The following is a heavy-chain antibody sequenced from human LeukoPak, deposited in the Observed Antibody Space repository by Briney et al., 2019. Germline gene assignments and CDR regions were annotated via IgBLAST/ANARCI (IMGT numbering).Heavy chain of an antibody. V-gene: IGHV5-51*01. CDR2: IYPDDSDT. CDR1: GYKFTNYW. D-gene: IGHD6-19*01. CDR3: AAGVGMGIAVAGLFDF. Sequence: GESLKISCKGSGYKFTNYWIGWVRQMPGKGLEWMGIIYPDDSDTRYSPSLQGQVTISADKSTSTAYLQWNTLKASDTAMYYCAAGVGMGIAVAGLFDFRGQGTLVTVSS. J-gene: IGHJ4*02.